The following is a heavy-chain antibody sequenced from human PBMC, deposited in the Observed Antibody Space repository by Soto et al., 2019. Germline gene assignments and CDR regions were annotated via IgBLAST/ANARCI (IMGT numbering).Heavy chain of an antibody. CDR1: GYTFTGYY. D-gene: IGHD6-19*01. V-gene: IGHV1-2*02. Sequence: ASVKVSCKASGYTFTGYYMHWVRQAPGQGLEWMGWINPNSGGTNCAQKFQGRATMTRDTSISTAYMELSRLRSDDTAVYYCARSLAVAGMSYYWGQGTLVTVSS. CDR3: ARSLAVAGMSYY. CDR2: INPNSGGT. J-gene: IGHJ4*02.